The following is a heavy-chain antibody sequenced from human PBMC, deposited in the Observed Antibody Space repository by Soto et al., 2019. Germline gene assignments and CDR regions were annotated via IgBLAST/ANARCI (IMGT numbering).Heavy chain of an antibody. J-gene: IGHJ4*02. CDR2: IYSGGDT. D-gene: IGHD3-10*01. Sequence: GSLRLSCAASGFSVSGNYMSWVRQAPGKGLEWISIIYSGGDTFYADSVKGRFIISRDISRNTVYLQMNSLTVEDPAVYFCARDYGVRYFEFWGPATQVPVSS. CDR3: ARDYGVRYFEF. CDR1: GFSVSGNY. V-gene: IGHV3-66*01.